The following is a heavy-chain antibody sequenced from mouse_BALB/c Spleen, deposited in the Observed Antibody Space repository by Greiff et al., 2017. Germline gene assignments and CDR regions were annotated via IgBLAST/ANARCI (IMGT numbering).Heavy chain of an antibody. CDR1: GFNINDSY. CDR2: IDPANGNT. CDR3: ARYGGFAY. V-gene: IGHV14-3*02. J-gene: IGHJ3*01. Sequence: VQLKESGAELVKPGASVKLSCTASGFNINDSYMHWVKQRPEQGLEWIGRIDPANGNTKYDPKFQGKATITADTSSNTAYLQLSSLTSEDTAVYYCARYGGFAYWGQGTLVTVSA. D-gene: IGHD1-1*02.